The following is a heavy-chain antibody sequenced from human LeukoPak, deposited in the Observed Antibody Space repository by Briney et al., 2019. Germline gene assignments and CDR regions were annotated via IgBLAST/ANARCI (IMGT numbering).Heavy chain of an antibody. V-gene: IGHV3-30*02. CDR3: AKNSWGYCSSTSCPGYFQH. D-gene: IGHD2-2*01. Sequence: GSLRLSCAASGFTFSSYGMHWVRQAPGKGLEWVAFIRYDGSNKYYADSVKGRFTNSRDNSKDTLYLQMNSLRAEDTAVYYCAKNSWGYCSSTSCPGYFQHWGQGTLVTVSS. J-gene: IGHJ1*01. CDR2: IRYDGSNK. CDR1: GFTFSSYG.